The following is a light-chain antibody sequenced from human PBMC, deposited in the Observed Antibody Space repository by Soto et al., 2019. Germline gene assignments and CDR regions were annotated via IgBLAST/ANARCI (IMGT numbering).Light chain of an antibody. V-gene: IGKV3-15*01. Sequence: EIVMTQSPATLSVSPGERATLSCRASQSVIRTLACYQQKPGQAPRLLIYGASTRATDIAARISGSGSGTEFTLTISSLQSEDFAVYYCQQYNKWPLTFGGGTKVEIK. CDR2: GAS. CDR3: QQYNKWPLT. CDR1: QSVIRT. J-gene: IGKJ4*01.